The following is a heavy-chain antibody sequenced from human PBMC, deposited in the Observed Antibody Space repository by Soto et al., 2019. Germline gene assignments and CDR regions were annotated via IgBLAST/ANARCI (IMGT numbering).Heavy chain of an antibody. Sequence: SETLSLTCTVSGDSISSSYYWGWVRQPPGKGLEWIGDVYYTGCTYYNPSLKSRVTISVDTSKNQFSLKLSSVTAADTAVYYCARQSGSYFSDDLYYFDYWGQGTLVTVS. CDR1: GDSISSSYY. CDR2: VYYTGCT. V-gene: IGHV4-38-2*02. J-gene: IGHJ4*02. D-gene: IGHD1-26*01. CDR3: ARQSGSYFSDDLYYFDY.